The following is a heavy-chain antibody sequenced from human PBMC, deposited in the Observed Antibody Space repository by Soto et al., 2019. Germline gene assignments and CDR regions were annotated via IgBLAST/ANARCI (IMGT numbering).Heavy chain of an antibody. D-gene: IGHD3-3*01. CDR1: GGSISSSSYY. J-gene: IGHJ6*02. CDR3: ARASRITIFGVVVGHYYYGMDV. CDR2: IYSSGST. Sequence: PSEPLSLTCTVSGGSISSSSYYWGWIRQPPGKGLEWIGSIYSSGSTYYNPSLKSRVTISVDTSKNQFSLKLSSVTAADTAVYCCARASRITIFGVVVGHYYYGMDVWGQGTTVTVSS. V-gene: IGHV4-39*01.